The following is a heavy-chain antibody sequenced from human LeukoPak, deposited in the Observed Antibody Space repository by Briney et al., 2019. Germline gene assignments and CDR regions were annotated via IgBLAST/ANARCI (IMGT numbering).Heavy chain of an antibody. CDR1: GYIFTSYY. Sequence: GASVKVSCKASGYIFTSYYMHWVRQAPGQGLEWLGVVCPSAGTSDPAQRFRARITLSDDTSTSTAYMELRSLKSEDTAIYFCVREYHGGYFDFWGQGTLSPSPQ. CDR2: VCPSAGTS. V-gene: IGHV1-46*03. CDR3: VREYHGGYFDF. D-gene: IGHD3-16*01. J-gene: IGHJ4*02.